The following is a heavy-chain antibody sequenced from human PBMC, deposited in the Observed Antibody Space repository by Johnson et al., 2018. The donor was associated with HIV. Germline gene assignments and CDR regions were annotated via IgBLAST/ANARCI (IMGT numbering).Heavy chain of an antibody. V-gene: IGHV3-30*18. CDR3: AKGGIATRFFDI. CDR2: ISYDGNNK. D-gene: IGHD6-6*01. J-gene: IGHJ3*02. Sequence: HWVRQAPGKGLEWVAVISYDGNNKYYADSVKGRFTISRDNYKNTLYLQMNSLRAEDTALYYCAKGGIATRFFDIWGQGTMVTVSS.